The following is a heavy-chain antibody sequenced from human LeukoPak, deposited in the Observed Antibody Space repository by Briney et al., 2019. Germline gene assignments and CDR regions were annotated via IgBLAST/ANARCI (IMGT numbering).Heavy chain of an antibody. J-gene: IGHJ6*02. V-gene: IGHV3-23*01. CDR2: ISASGFSS. CDR1: AFTFSSYP. CDR3: AKSLTMAAAGHYYYYGLDV. Sequence: GGSLRLSCAASAFTFSSYPMTWVRQAPGKGLEWVSAISASGFSSYYADSVKGRFTISRDNSKNTLYLQINSLRAEDTAVYYCAKSLTMAAAGHYYYYGLDVWGQGTTVSVSS. D-gene: IGHD6-13*01.